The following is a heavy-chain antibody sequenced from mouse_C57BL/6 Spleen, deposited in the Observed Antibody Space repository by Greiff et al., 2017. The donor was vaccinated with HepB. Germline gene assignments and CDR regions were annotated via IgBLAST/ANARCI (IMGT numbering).Heavy chain of an antibody. J-gene: IGHJ4*01. CDR2: IYPGDGDT. CDR3: ARGGTTADYYAMGY. D-gene: IGHD1-2*01. CDR1: GYAFSSYW. Sequence: VQLQQSGAELVKPGASVKISCKASGYAFSSYWMNWVKQRPGKGLEWIGQIYPGDGDTNYNGKFKGKATLTADKSSSTAYMQLSSLTSEDSAVYFCARGGTTADYYAMGYWGQGTSVTVSS. V-gene: IGHV1-80*01.